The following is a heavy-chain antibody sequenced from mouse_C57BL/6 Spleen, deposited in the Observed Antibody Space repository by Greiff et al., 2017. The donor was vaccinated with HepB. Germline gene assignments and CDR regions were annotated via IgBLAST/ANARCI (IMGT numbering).Heavy chain of an antibody. CDR3: AREGYYGSSYFWYFDV. CDR1: GFTFSSYA. J-gene: IGHJ1*03. D-gene: IGHD1-1*01. V-gene: IGHV5-4*01. CDR2: ISDGGSYT. Sequence: EVMLVESGGGLVKPGGSLKLSCAASGFTFSSYAMSWVRQTPEKRLEWVATISDGGSYTYYPDNVKGRFTISRDNAKNNLYLQMSHLKSEDTAMYYCAREGYYGSSYFWYFDVWGTGTTVTVSS.